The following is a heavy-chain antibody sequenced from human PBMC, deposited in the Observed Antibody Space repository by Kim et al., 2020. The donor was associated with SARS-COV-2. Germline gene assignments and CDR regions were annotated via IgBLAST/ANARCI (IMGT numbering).Heavy chain of an antibody. J-gene: IGHJ6*02. Sequence: PSDGNTSYAQKCQCRVTMTRDTSTSTVYMEVSSQKSEDTAVYYCARSGMDVWGQGTTVTVSS. CDR3: ARSGMDV. CDR2: PSDGNT. V-gene: IGHV1-46*01.